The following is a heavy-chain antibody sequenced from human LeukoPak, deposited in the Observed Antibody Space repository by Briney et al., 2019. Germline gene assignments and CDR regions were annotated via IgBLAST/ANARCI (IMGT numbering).Heavy chain of an antibody. D-gene: IGHD6-19*01. CDR3: ARAVAGTHWVFDP. CDR2: INPNSGGT. V-gene: IGHV1-2*02. CDR1: GYTFTGYY. J-gene: IGHJ5*02. Sequence: GASVKVSCKASGYTFTGYYMHRVRQAPGQGLEWMGWINPNSGGTNYAQKFQGRVTMTRDTSISTAYMELSRLRSDDTAVYYCARAVAGTHWVFDPWGQGTLVTVSS.